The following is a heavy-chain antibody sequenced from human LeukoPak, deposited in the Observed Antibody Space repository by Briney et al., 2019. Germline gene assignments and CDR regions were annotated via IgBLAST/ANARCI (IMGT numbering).Heavy chain of an antibody. Sequence: GGSLRLSRAASGFTFSSYAMHWVRQAPGKGLEWVAVISYDGSNKYYADSVKGRFTISRDNSKNTLYLQMNSLRAEDTAVYYCARDPNYYDSSGYYFGVDYWGQGTLVTVSS. CDR1: GFTFSSYA. CDR3: ARDPNYYDSSGYYFGVDY. V-gene: IGHV3-30-3*01. J-gene: IGHJ4*02. D-gene: IGHD3-22*01. CDR2: ISYDGSNK.